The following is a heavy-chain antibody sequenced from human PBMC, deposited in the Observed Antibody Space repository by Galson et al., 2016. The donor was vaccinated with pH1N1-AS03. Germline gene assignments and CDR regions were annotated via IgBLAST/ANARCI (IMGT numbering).Heavy chain of an antibody. CDR3: AKDDNYDFWIGYFGPDF. Sequence: SETLSLTCAVSGYSISSAYYWGWIRQPPGKGLEWVGSIYHSGSTYYNPSLMSRVTISVDTSKNRFSLKVTSVTAADTAVDYCAKDDNYDFWIGYFGPDFWGQGTLITVSS. D-gene: IGHD3-3*01. V-gene: IGHV4-38-2*02. CDR2: IYHSGST. CDR1: GYSISSAYY. J-gene: IGHJ4*02.